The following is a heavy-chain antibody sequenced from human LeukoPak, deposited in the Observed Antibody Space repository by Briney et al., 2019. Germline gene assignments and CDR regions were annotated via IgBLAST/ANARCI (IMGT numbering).Heavy chain of an antibody. CDR1: GGTFSSYA. CDR3: ARAGDSSGYSIDY. V-gene: IGHV1-69*05. D-gene: IGHD3-22*01. CDR2: IIPIFGTA. J-gene: IGHJ4*02. Sequence: SVKVSCKASGGTFSSYAISWVRQAPGQGLEWTGGIIPIFGTANYAQKFQGRVTITTDESTSTAYMELSSLRSEDTAVYYCARAGDSSGYSIDYWGQGTLVTVSS.